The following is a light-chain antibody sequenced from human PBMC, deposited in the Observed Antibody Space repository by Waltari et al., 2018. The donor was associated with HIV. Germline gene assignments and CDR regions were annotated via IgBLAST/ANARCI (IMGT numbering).Light chain of an antibody. J-gene: IGKJ3*01. Sequence: EIQMTPAPSSQSASVGDRVNNTCLASPGISKYLAWFQQKPGKAPKSLIYAAYSLQSGVPSKFNSSGSGTDFTRTISSLQPEDFATYYSQQYNSYPRTFGPGTKVDIK. CDR3: QQYNSYPRT. CDR2: AAY. V-gene: IGKV1-16*02. CDR1: PGISKY.